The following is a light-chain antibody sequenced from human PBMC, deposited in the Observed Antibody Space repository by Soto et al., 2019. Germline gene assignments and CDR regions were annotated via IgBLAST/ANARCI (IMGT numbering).Light chain of an antibody. CDR2: DAS. V-gene: IGKV1-5*01. CDR3: QQYNTYST. Sequence: DIQMTQSPYNLWRSXGDRVTITXXXSQNIRNWLAWYQQKPGKAPNPLIYDASSLKSGVPARFSGSGSGTEFTLTISSLQPDDFATYYCQQYNTYSTFGQGTRLEIK. J-gene: IGKJ5*01. CDR1: QNIRNW.